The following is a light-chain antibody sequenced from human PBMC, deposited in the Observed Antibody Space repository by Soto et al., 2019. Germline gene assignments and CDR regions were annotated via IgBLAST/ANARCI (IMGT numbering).Light chain of an antibody. J-gene: IGKJ1*01. CDR3: QQYYSTLWT. Sequence: DIVMTQSPDSLAVSLGERATINCKYSQCVLYSSNNKNYFAWYQQKPGQPPKLLIYWASTRESGVPDRFSGSGSGTDDTLTISSRQAEDVAVYYCQQYYSTLWTFGQGTKVEIK. CDR1: QCVLYSSNNKNY. CDR2: WAS. V-gene: IGKV4-1*01.